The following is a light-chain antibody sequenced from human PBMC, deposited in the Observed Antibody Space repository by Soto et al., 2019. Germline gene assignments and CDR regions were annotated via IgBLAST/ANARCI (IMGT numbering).Light chain of an antibody. CDR1: SSDVGGYDS. V-gene: IGLV2-14*01. CDR2: DVS. Sequence: QSALTQPASVSGSPGQSITISCSGTSSDVGGYDSVSWYRQHPGKAPKLMIYDVSNRPSGVSNRFSGSKSGNTASLTISGLQAEDEVDYYCTSYTSSTTRVVFGGGTKVTV. J-gene: IGLJ2*01. CDR3: TSYTSSTTRVV.